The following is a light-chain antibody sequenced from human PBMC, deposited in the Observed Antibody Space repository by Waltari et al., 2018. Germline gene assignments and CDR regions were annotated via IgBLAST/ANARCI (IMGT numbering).Light chain of an antibody. V-gene: IGLV2-23*02. CDR3: CSYAGRGTYV. Sequence: QSALTQPASVSGTPGQSITISCSGTTSDVASYDLVSWYQQLPGEAPKLLICEVFKRPPDTSSRFSGAKSGSTASLTISGLQPEDEADYYCCSYAGRGTYVFGSGTKVTVL. CDR1: TSDVASYDL. J-gene: IGLJ1*01. CDR2: EVF.